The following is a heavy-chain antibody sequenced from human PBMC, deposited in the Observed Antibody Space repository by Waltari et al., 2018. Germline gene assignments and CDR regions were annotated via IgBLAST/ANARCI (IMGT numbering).Heavy chain of an antibody. V-gene: IGHV4-4*07. CDR2: VFTSGTT. CDR3: ARAQERRDAFDF. J-gene: IGHJ3*01. Sequence: QVHLQESGPGLVKPSETLSLTCTVSGDSMSGNYWNWIRQPAAKGLEYIGRVFTSGTTNYNPSLKSRVSMSIDTSKGQFSLHLTSVTAADTAVYYCARAQERRDAFDFWGKGTMVTVSS. CDR1: GDSMSGNY. D-gene: IGHD1-1*01.